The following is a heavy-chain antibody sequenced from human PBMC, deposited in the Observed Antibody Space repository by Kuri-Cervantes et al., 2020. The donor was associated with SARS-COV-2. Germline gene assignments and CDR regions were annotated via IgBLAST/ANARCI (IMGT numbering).Heavy chain of an antibody. D-gene: IGHD3-3*01. CDR3: ARDSLAEWLGDAFDI. CDR2: IIPIFGTA. CDR1: GDSFSSYS. J-gene: IGHJ3*02. V-gene: IGHV1-69*06. Sequence: SVKVSCKASGDSFSSYSFSWVRQAPGQGLEWMGGIIPIFGTANYAQKFQGRVTITADKSTSTAYMELSSLRSEDTAVYYCARDSLAEWLGDAFDIWGQGTMVTVSS.